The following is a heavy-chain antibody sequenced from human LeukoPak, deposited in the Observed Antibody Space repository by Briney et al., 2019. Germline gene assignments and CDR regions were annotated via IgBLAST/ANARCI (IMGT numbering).Heavy chain of an antibody. CDR1: GDSISGSY. D-gene: IGHD3/OR15-3a*01. CDR3: ARERGTIMNVGGPTRFDP. Sequence: PSETLSLTCTMSGDSISGSYWSWLRLPARKGLEWIGRIYSSGRTNYNPALKGRVTMSVDTSKNEFSLKLTSVTAADTAVFYCARERGTIMNVGGPTRFDPWGQGILVIVSS. J-gene: IGHJ5*02. V-gene: IGHV4-4*07. CDR2: IYSSGRT.